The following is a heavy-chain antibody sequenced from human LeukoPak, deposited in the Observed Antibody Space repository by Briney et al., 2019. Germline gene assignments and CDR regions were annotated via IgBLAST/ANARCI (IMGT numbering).Heavy chain of an antibody. V-gene: IGHV3-7*01. CDR1: GFTFSRYW. J-gene: IGHJ6*03. D-gene: IGHD3-10*01. CDR2: IKEDGSEK. CDR3: AKLGKTENHYGSGRFSYYYYMDV. Sequence: PGGSLRLSCAASGFTFSRYWMTWVRQAPGKGLEWVANIKEDGSEKYYVDSVKGRFTISRDNAKNSLYLQMNSLRAEDTAVYYCAKLGKTENHYGSGRFSYYYYMDVWGKGTTVTISS.